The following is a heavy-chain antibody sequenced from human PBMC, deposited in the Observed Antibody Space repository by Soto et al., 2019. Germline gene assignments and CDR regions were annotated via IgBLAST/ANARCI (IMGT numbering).Heavy chain of an antibody. V-gene: IGHV1-58*02. CDR2: IVVGSGNT. CDR3: AADPYPELESTLPDY. D-gene: IGHD1-1*01. Sequence: SVKVSCKASGFTFTSSAMQWVRQARGQRLEWIGWIVVGSGNTNYAQKFQERVTITRDMSTSTAYMELSSLRSEDTAVYYCAADPYPELESTLPDYWGQGTLVTVSS. CDR1: GFTFTSSA. J-gene: IGHJ4*02.